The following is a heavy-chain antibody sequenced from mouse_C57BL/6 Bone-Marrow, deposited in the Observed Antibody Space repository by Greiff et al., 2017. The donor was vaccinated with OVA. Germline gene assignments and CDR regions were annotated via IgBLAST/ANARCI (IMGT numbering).Heavy chain of an antibody. J-gene: IGHJ1*03. Sequence: EVKLVESGGGLVQPGGSLKLSCAASGFTFSDYYMYWVRQTPEKRLEWVAYISNGGGSTYYPDTVKGRFTISRDNAKNTLYLQMSRLKSEDTAMYYCARHGGLRRLNWYFDVWGTGTTVTVSS. CDR1: GFTFSDYY. V-gene: IGHV5-12*01. CDR2: ISNGGGST. CDR3: ARHGGLRRLNWYFDV. D-gene: IGHD2-4*01.